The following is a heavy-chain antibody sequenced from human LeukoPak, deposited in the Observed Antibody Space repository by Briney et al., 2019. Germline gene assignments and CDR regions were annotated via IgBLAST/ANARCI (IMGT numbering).Heavy chain of an antibody. J-gene: IGHJ4*02. CDR1: GGSFSGYY. Sequence: SETLSLTCAVYGGSFSGYYWSWIRQPPGKGLEWIGYIYYSGSTNYNPSLKSRVTISVDMSKNQFSLKLSSVTAADTAVYYCTSIDFYDNSNYYWSYYFDYWGQGTLVTVSS. D-gene: IGHD3-22*01. V-gene: IGHV4-59*08. CDR3: TSIDFYDNSNYYWSYYFDY. CDR2: IYYSGST.